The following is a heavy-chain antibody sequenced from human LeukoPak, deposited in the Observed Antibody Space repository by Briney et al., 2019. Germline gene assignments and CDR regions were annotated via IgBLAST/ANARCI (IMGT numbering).Heavy chain of an antibody. Sequence: RASVKVSCKASGYTFTSYGISWVRQAPGQGLEWMGWISAYNGHTNYAQKFQGRVTMTRDTSTSTAYMELSSLRSEDTAVYYCARVSNIAVAGSFDYWGQGTLVTVSS. D-gene: IGHD6-19*01. CDR2: ISAYNGHT. CDR1: GYTFTSYG. J-gene: IGHJ4*02. CDR3: ARVSNIAVAGSFDY. V-gene: IGHV1-18*01.